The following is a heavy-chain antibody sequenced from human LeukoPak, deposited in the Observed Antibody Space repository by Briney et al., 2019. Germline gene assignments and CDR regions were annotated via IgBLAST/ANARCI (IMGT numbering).Heavy chain of an antibody. CDR2: IYHSGST. Sequence: SETLSLTCTVSGYSISSGYYWGWIRQPPGKGLEWIGSIYHSGSTYYNPSLKSRVTMSVDTSKKQFSLKLSSVTAADTAVYYCARDRHGTMGRRVIEYMDVWGKGTTVTVSS. CDR3: ARDRHGTMGRRVIEYMDV. V-gene: IGHV4-38-2*02. J-gene: IGHJ6*03. D-gene: IGHD3-10*01. CDR1: GYSISSGYY.